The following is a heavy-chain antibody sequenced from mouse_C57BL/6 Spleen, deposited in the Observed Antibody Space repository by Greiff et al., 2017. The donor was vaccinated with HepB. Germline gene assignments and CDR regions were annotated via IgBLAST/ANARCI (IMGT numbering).Heavy chain of an antibody. D-gene: IGHD1-1*01. V-gene: IGHV1-55*01. CDR2: IYPGSGST. J-gene: IGHJ4*01. CDR1: GYTFTSYW. Sequence: QVQLKQSGAELVKPGASVKMSCKASGYTFTSYWITWVKQRPGQGLEWIGDIYPGSGSTNYNEKFKSKATLTVDTSSSTAYMQLSSLTSEDSAVYYCARTVVSMDYWGQGTSVTVSS. CDR3: ARTVVSMDY.